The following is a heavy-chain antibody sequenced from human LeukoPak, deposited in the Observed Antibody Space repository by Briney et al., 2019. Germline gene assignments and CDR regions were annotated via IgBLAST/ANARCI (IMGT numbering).Heavy chain of an antibody. CDR2: FEPEDGET. Sequence: ASVKVSCKVSGYTLTELSMHWVRQAPGKGLEWMGGFEPEDGETIYAQKFQGRVTMTEDTSTDTAYMELSSLRSEDTAVYYCATSAWYYYGSGSSRVFGYWGQGTLVTVSS. J-gene: IGHJ4*02. V-gene: IGHV1-24*01. D-gene: IGHD3-10*01. CDR3: ATSAWYYYGSGSSRVFGY. CDR1: GYTLTELS.